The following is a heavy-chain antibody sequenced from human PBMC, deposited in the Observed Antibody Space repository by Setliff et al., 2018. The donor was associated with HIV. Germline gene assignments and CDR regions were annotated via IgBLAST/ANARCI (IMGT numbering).Heavy chain of an antibody. CDR1: GGTFSGHA. J-gene: IGHJ5*02. Sequence: SVKVSCKAAGGTFSGHAINWVRQAPGQGVEWMGEIIPLFGTAHYAQRFQGRLTITADDSTSTAYMELGRLKSADTAVYYCARAPAHEHATGWYSSSNRFDPWGRGTLVTVSS. V-gene: IGHV1-69*13. CDR3: ARAPAHEHATGWYSSSNRFDP. CDR2: IIPLFGTA. D-gene: IGHD6-19*01.